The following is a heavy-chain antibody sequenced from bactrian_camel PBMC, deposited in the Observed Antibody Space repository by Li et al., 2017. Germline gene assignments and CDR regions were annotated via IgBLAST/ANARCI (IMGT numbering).Heavy chain of an antibody. V-gene: IGHV3S31*01. D-gene: IGHD6*01. CDR3: AADVESLYGCPSDAAGDYGS. Sequence: EVQLVESGGGSVQAGGSLRLSCAASGSTYSANCMAWFRQAPGQSREGVASFYYGSSYFGGAATNYADSVKGRFTISKDNAQKTLYLQMNGLKVEDTGMYYCAADVESLYGCPSDAAGDYGSWGQGTQVTVS. CDR1: GSTYSANC. J-gene: IGHJ6*01. CDR2: FYYGSSYFGGAAT.